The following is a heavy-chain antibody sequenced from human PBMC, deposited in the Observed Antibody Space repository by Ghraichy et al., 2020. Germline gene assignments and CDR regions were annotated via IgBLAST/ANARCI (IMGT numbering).Heavy chain of an antibody. Sequence: KVSCKASGGTFSSYAISWVRQAPGQGLEWMGGIIPIFGTANYAQKFQGRVTITADESTSTAYMELSSLRSEDTAVYYCARANPNDYYYYGMDVWGQGTTVTVSS. CDR2: IIPIFGTA. CDR3: ARANPNDYYYYGMDV. J-gene: IGHJ6*02. V-gene: IGHV1-69*01. D-gene: IGHD4/OR15-4a*01. CDR1: GGTFSSYA.